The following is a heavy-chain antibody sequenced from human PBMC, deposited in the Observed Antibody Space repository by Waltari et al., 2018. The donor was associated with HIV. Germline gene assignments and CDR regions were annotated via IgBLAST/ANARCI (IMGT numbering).Heavy chain of an antibody. CDR1: GFTFSGSA. CDR3: TSPYDSSGRNYYYYGMDV. CDR2: IRSKANSYAT. V-gene: IGHV3-73*02. J-gene: IGHJ6*02. Sequence: EVQLVESGGGLVQPGGSLKLSCAASGFTFSGSAMHWVRQASGKGLEWVGRIRSKANSYATAYAASVKGRFTISRDDSKNTAYLQMNSLKTEDTAVYYCTSPYDSSGRNYYYYGMDVWGQGTTVTVSS. D-gene: IGHD3-22*01.